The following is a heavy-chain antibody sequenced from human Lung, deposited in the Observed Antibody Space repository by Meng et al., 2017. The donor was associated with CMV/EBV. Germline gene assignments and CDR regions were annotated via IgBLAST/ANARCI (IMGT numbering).Heavy chain of an antibody. CDR3: ARDRRYDTSGYPDY. D-gene: IGHD3-22*01. CDR2: INSNSNNI. Sequence: GASXKISCAASGFSFNTYTLNWVRQAPGKGLEWVSSINSNSNNILYADSVKGRFTISRDNAKSSLSLQMNSLRAEDTAVYYCARDRRYDTSGYPDYWGQGTLVTVSS. V-gene: IGHV3-21*01. J-gene: IGHJ4*02. CDR1: GFSFNTYT.